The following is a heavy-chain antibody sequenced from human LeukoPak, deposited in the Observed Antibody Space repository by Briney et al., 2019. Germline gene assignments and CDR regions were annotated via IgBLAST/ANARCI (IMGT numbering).Heavy chain of an antibody. J-gene: IGHJ5*02. Sequence: QPGGSLGLSCAASGFTFSSYAMSWVRQAPGKGLEWVSAISGSGGSTYYADSVKGRFTISRDNSKNTLYLQMNSLRAEDTAVYYCAKDIGYSQPQYNWFDPWGQGTLVTVSS. CDR2: ISGSGGST. V-gene: IGHV3-23*01. D-gene: IGHD5-24*01. CDR3: AKDIGYSQPQYNWFDP. CDR1: GFTFSSYA.